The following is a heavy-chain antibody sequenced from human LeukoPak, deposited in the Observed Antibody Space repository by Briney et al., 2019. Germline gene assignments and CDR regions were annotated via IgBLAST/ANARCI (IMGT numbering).Heavy chain of an antibody. J-gene: IGHJ4*02. D-gene: IGHD2-15*01. Sequence: GSLRLSCAASGFTSGFTFSHSWMGWVRQAPGKGLEWVAYIKLDGSDKYYVDSVKGRFTISRDNAKNSLYLQMNSLRAEDTAVYYCARARTCGGSCYHFDYWGQGTLVTVSS. CDR1: GFTFSHSW. V-gene: IGHV3-7*01. CDR3: ARARTCGGSCYHFDY. CDR2: IKLDGSDK.